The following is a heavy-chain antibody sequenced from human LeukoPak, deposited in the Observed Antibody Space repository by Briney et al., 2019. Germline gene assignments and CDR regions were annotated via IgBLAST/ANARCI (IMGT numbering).Heavy chain of an antibody. CDR1: GFTFSSYS. J-gene: IGHJ6*03. Sequence: GGSLRLSCAASGFTFSSYSMNWVRQAPGKGLEWVSSISSSSSYIYYAESVKGRFTISRDNAKNSLYLQMNSLRAEDTAVYYCARAFYGANYYYYYMDVWGKGTTVTVSS. V-gene: IGHV3-21*01. CDR3: ARAFYGANYYYYYMDV. CDR2: ISSSSSYI. D-gene: IGHD4-17*01.